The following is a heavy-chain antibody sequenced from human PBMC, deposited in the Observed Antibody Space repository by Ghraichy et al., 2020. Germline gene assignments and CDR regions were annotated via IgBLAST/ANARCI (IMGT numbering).Heavy chain of an antibody. CDR1: GFTFSSYG. CDR2: ISYDGSNK. Sequence: GGSLRLSCAASGFTFSSYGMHWVRQAPGKGLEWVAVISYDGSNKYYADSVKGRFTISRDNSKNTLYLQMNSLRAEDTAVYYCAKGSDTSSWYGGAFDYWGQGTLVTVSS. CDR3: AKGSDTSSWYGGAFDY. D-gene: IGHD6-13*01. V-gene: IGHV3-30*18. J-gene: IGHJ4*02.